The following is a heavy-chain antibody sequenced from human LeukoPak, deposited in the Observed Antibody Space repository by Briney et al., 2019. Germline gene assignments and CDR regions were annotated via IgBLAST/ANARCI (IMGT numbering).Heavy chain of an antibody. CDR1: GYTFTNYG. V-gene: IGHV1-18*01. Sequence: GASVKVSCKASGYTFTNYGISWVRRAPGQGLERMGWISAYNGNTNYAQKLQGRVTMTTDTSTSTAYMELRSLRSDDTAVYYCARDGIRKLRVYYYYGMDVWGQGTTVTVSS. CDR3: ARDGIRKLRVYYYYGMDV. CDR2: ISAYNGNT. D-gene: IGHD1-14*01. J-gene: IGHJ6*02.